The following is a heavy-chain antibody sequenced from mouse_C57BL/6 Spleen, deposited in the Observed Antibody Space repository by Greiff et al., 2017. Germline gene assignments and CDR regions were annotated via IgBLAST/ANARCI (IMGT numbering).Heavy chain of an antibody. CDR1: GYTFTDYY. CDR3: ARDHDGYYWLAY. D-gene: IGHD2-3*01. V-gene: IGHV1-76*01. J-gene: IGHJ3*01. Sequence: VQLQQSGAELVRPGASVKLSCKASGYTFTDYYINWVKQRPGQGLEWIARIYPGSGNTYYNEKFKGKATLTAEKSSSNAYMQLSSLTSEDSAVYFCARDHDGYYWLAYWGQGTLVTVSA. CDR2: IYPGSGNT.